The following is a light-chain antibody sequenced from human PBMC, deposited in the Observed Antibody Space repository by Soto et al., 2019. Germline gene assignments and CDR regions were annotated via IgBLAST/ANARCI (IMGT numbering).Light chain of an antibody. CDR3: WSYAGSYIHYV. V-gene: IGLV2-11*01. Sequence: QSALTQPRSVSGSPGQSVTISCTGTSSDVGGYNYVSWYQQHPGKAHKLMIYDVSKRPSGVPDRFSGSKSGITASLSIFGLQAEDESDYCCWSYAGSYIHYVFGTGTKVTVL. CDR2: DVS. CDR1: SSDVGGYNY. J-gene: IGLJ1*01.